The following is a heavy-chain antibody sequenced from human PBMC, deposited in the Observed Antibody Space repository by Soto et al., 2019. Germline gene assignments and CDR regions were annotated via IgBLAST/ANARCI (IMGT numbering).Heavy chain of an antibody. J-gene: IGHJ5*02. D-gene: IGHD3-10*01. CDR1: GFTFSSYA. V-gene: IGHV3-30-3*01. CDR3: ARDSARITMVRGVIPRHGGWFDP. Sequence: GGSLRLSCAASGFTFSSYAMHWVRQAPGKGLKWVAVISYDGSNKYYADSVKGRFTISRDNSKNTLYLQMNSLRAEDTAVYYCARDSARITMVRGVIPRHGGWFDPWGQGTLVTVSS. CDR2: ISYDGSNK.